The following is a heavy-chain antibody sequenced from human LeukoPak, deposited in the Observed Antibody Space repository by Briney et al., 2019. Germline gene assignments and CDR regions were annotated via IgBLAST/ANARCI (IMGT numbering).Heavy chain of an antibody. Sequence: ASVKVSCKASGYTFTSYDINGVRQATGQGLEWMGWMNPNSGNTGYAQKFQGRVTMTRNTSISTAYMELSSLRSEHTAVYYCARSALPDDAFDIWGQGTMVTVSS. CDR2: MNPNSGNT. CDR3: ARSALPDDAFDI. V-gene: IGHV1-8*01. D-gene: IGHD1-14*01. J-gene: IGHJ3*02. CDR1: GYTFTSYD.